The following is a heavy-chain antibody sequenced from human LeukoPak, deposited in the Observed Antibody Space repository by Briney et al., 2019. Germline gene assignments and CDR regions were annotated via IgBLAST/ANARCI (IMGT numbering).Heavy chain of an antibody. Sequence: ASVKVSCKASGYTFTSYGISWVRQAPGQGLEWVGWISAYNGNTNYAQKLQGRVTMTTETSTSTAYMELRSLRSDDTAVYYCARVVPYYYDSSGYRPYDYWGQGTLVTVSS. CDR2: ISAYNGNT. CDR1: GYTFTSYG. J-gene: IGHJ4*02. D-gene: IGHD3-22*01. V-gene: IGHV1-18*01. CDR3: ARVVPYYYDSSGYRPYDY.